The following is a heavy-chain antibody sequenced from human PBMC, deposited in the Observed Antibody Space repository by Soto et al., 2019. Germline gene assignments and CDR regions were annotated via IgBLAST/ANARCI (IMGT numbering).Heavy chain of an antibody. V-gene: IGHV3-30*03. J-gene: IGHJ3*02. CDR2: ISYDGDNK. CDR1: GFTFSNYA. Sequence: QVQVVESGGGVVQPGRSLRLSCAASGFTFSNYAMHWVRQVPGKGLEWVAVISYDGDNKYYGDSVKGRFTISRDNSKNTLYLQMNSLRAEDTAVYYCASPFDAFDIWGQGTMVTVSS. CDR3: ASPFDAFDI.